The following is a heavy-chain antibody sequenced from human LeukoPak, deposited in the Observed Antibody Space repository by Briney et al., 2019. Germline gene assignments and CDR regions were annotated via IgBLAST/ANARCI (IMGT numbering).Heavy chain of an antibody. CDR2: IKGDGSDK. V-gene: IGHV3-7*01. Sequence: GGSLRLSCAASGFTFSSSWMTWVRQAPGKVLEWLANIKGDGSDKNYVDSVKGRFTISRDNAKNSLFLQMSSLRGEDTALYYCATEHWGPNSWGQGTLVTVSS. CDR1: GFTFSSSW. J-gene: IGHJ4*02. D-gene: IGHD3-16*01. CDR3: ATEHWGPNS.